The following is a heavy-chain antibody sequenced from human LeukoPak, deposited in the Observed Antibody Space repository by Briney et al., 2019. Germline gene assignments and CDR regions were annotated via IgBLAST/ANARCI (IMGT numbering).Heavy chain of an antibody. J-gene: IGHJ4*02. Sequence: PGGSLRLSCAASGFTFSDYYMSWIRQAPGKGLEWVSYISSSSSYTNYADSVKGRFTISRDNAKNSLYLQMNSLRAEDTAVYYCARESVGYCSSTSCYAPDYWGQGTLVTVSS. CDR2: ISSSSSYT. CDR1: GFTFSDYY. CDR3: ARESVGYCSSTSCYAPDY. D-gene: IGHD2-2*01. V-gene: IGHV3-11*06.